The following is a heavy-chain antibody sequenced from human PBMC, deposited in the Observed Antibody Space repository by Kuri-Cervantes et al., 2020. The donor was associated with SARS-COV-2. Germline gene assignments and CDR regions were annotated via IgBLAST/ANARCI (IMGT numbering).Heavy chain of an antibody. CDR3: ARDNSNPFFYYYYYMDV. V-gene: IGHV3-21*01. D-gene: IGHD4-11*01. CDR2: ISSSSSYI. Sequence: GESLKISCAASGVTFNHYAMSWVRQAPGKGLEWVSSISSSSSYIYYADSVKGRFTISRDNAKNSLYLQMNSLRAEDTAVYYCARDNSNPFFYYYYYMDVWGKGTTVTVSS. J-gene: IGHJ6*03. CDR1: GVTFNHYA.